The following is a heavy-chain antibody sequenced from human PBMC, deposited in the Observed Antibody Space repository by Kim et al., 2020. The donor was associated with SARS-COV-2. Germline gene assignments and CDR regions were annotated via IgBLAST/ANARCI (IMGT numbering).Heavy chain of an antibody. CDR3: ARDEAVAGSPDGYFDY. D-gene: IGHD6-19*01. Sequence: GFTGRFVFSLDTSVSTAYLQISSLKAEDTAVYYCARDEAVAGSPDGYFDYWGQGTLVTVSS. V-gene: IGHV7-4-1*02. J-gene: IGHJ4*02.